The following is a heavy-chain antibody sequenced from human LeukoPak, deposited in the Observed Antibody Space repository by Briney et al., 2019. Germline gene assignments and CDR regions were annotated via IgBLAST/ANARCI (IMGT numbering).Heavy chain of an antibody. CDR2: IYYSGST. J-gene: IGHJ4*02. CDR3: ARQYSSGWYYFDY. CDR1: GGSISSYY. D-gene: IGHD6-19*01. V-gene: IGHV4-59*08. Sequence: TPSETLSLTCTVSGGSISSYYWSWIRQPPGKGLEWIGYIYYSGSTNYNPSLKSRVTISVDTSKNQFSLKLSSVTAADTAVYYCARQYSSGWYYFDYWGQGTLVTVSS.